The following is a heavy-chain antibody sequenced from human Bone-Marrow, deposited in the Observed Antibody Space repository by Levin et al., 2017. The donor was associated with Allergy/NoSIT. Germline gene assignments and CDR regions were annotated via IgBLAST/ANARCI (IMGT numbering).Heavy chain of an antibody. CDR1: GFSISSSGMC. CDR3: ARFYYRLGTRPAEYFQD. CDR2: IDWDDDK. J-gene: IGHJ1*01. Sequence: SGPTLVKPPQTLTLTCSFSGFSISSSGMCVGWVRQPPGEALEWLARIDWDDDKFYSSSLKTRLTISKDTSKNQVVLTMTNTDPMDTAIYYCARFYYRLGTRPAEYFQDWGQGILVTVSS. V-gene: IGHV2-70*17. D-gene: IGHD3-22*01.